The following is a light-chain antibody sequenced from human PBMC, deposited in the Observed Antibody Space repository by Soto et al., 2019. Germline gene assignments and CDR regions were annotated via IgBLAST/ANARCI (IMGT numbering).Light chain of an antibody. CDR3: QQYDNYPLT. V-gene: IGKV1-5*01. J-gene: IGKJ4*01. CDR1: QSVRSW. CDR2: DAS. Sequence: DIQMTQSPSTLSASVGDRATITCRASQSVRSWLAWYQQKPGRAPKFLIYDASSLESGVPSRFSGSGSGTEFTLTLSTLQPDDFATYYCQQYDNYPLTFGGGTKVEI.